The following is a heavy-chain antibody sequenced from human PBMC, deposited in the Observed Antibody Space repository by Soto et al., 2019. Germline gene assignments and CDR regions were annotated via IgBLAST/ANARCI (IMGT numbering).Heavy chain of an antibody. V-gene: IGHV1-69*08. J-gene: IGHJ4*02. CDR1: GGTLSSYT. D-gene: IGHD2-2*01. Sequence: QVQLVQSGAEVKKPGSSVKVSCKASGGTLSSYTFSWVRQAPGQGLEWMGRVFPNLGVTNYAKKFQGRFTSVVDTSTSTADRELNSLRYEDTAVYYWAREKGYWSDTSCQDFDSWGEGTLGTVSS. CDR3: AREKGYWSDTSCQDFDS. CDR2: VFPNLGVT.